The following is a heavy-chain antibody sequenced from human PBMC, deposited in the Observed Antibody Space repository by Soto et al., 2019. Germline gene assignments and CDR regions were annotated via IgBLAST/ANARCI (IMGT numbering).Heavy chain of an antibody. CDR1: GFTFSSYW. CDR3: ARVAYGNGWIFDY. CDR2: IKQDGSEK. D-gene: IGHD6-19*01. V-gene: IGHV3-7*01. Sequence: LRLSCAASGFTFSSYWMSWVRQASGKGLEWVANIKQDGSEKYYVDSVKGRFTLSRDNAKNSLQLQMSSLRDEDTAIYFCARVAYGNGWIFDYWGQGTLVTVSS. J-gene: IGHJ4*01.